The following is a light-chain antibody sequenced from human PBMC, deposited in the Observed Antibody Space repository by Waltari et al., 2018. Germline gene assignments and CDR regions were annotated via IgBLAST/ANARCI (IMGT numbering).Light chain of an antibody. CDR3: QQYDNLPIT. J-gene: IGKJ5*01. V-gene: IGKV1-33*01. CDR1: QDISNY. Sequence: DIRMTQSPSSLSASVGDRVTITCQASQDISNYLNWYQQKPGKAPNLLIYAASNLETGVPSRFSGSGSGTDFTFTISSLQPEDIATYYCQQYDNLPITFGQGTRLEIK. CDR2: AAS.